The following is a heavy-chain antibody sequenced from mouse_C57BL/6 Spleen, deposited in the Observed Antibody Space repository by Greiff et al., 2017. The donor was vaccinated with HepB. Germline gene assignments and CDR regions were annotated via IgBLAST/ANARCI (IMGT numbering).Heavy chain of an antibody. CDR1: GYTFTSYG. CDR2: IYPRSGNT. Sequence: VKLMESGAELARPGASVKLSCKASGYTFTSYGISWVKQRTGQGLEWIGEIYPRSGNTYYNEKFKGKATLTADKSSSTAYMELRSLTSEDSAVYFCAGTGTFAYWGQGTLVTVSA. CDR3: AGTGTFAY. D-gene: IGHD4-1*01. V-gene: IGHV1-81*01. J-gene: IGHJ3*01.